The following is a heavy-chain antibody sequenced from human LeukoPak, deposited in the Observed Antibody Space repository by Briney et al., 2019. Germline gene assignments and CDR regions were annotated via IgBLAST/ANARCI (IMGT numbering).Heavy chain of an antibody. CDR1: GGSISTYY. Sequence: SETLSLTCTVSGGSISTYYWNWIRQPPGKGLEWIGYIYHSGSTNYNPSLQSRVTISVDTSKNQFSLNLNSVTAADTAVYYCARAMNHAFSIWGQGAMVTVSS. J-gene: IGHJ3*02. CDR3: ARAMNHAFSI. V-gene: IGHV4-59*01. CDR2: IYHSGST.